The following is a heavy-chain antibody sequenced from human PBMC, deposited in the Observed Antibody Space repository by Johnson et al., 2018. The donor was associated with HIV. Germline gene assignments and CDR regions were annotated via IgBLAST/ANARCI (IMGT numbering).Heavy chain of an antibody. CDR2: ISGSGGST. D-gene: IGHD6-13*01. Sequence: VQLVESGGGLIQPGGSLRLSCAASGFTVSSNYMSWVRQAPGKGLEWVSVISGSGGSTYYADSVKGRFTISRDNSKNTLYLQMNSLRAEDTAVYYCARSRVAAALGVNDAFDIWGQGTMVTVSS. CDR3: ARSRVAAALGVNDAFDI. CDR1: GFTVSSNY. V-gene: IGHV3-66*03. J-gene: IGHJ3*02.